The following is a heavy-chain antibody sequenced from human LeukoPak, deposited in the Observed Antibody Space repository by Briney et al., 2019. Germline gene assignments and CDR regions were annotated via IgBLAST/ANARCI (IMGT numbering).Heavy chain of an antibody. V-gene: IGHV3-48*03. J-gene: IGHJ4*02. D-gene: IGHD3-10*01. CDR3: ATEGPGSHPDY. CDR2: VSSRGSST. Sequence: GGSLRLSCAASGFTFSNYEMNCVRRAPGKGLEWVSYVSSRGSSTYYADSVKGRFTVSRDNAKNSLFLQMNSLRAEDTAIYYCATEGPGSHPDYWGQGTLVTVSS. CDR1: GFTFSNYE.